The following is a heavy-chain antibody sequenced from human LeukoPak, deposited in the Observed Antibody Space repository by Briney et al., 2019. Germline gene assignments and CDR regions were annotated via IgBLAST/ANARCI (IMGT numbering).Heavy chain of an antibody. V-gene: IGHV3-21*01. CDR3: AREGGFCFGDTCRFFDF. J-gene: IGHJ4*02. CDR2: ISSSRSYI. Sequence: GGSLRLSCAASGFTFSTSSLNWVRQAPGKGLEWVSSISSSRSYIYYADSVKGRFTISRDNAKNSLYLQMNSLGAEDTAVYYSAREGGFCFGDTCRFFDFWGQGTLVTVSS. CDR1: GFTFSTSS. D-gene: IGHD2-15*01.